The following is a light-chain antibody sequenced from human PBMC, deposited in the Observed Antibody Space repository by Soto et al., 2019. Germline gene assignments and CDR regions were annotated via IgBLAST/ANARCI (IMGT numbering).Light chain of an antibody. CDR3: PQHNQWPIT. CDR1: QSAGNF. V-gene: IGKV3D-15*01. CDR2: YIS. Sequence: DIVMTHSPATPSVSQEETASLSCRASQSAGNFLAWYQQKPGQAPRLLIYYISTRATGIPARFSGSGSGTEFTLTINSLQSEDSAVYYCPQHNQWPITFGQGTRLEIK. J-gene: IGKJ5*01.